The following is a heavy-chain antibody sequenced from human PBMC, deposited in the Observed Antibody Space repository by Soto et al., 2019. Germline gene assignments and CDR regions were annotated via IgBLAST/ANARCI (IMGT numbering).Heavy chain of an antibody. V-gene: IGHV4-34*02. J-gene: IGHJ4*02. CDR2: VNHSGST. Sequence: QVPLQQWGAGLLKPSETLSLTCAVHGGAFSGFLWTWIRQPPGKGLAWIGKVNHSGSTNYNPSLKSRVTISVDTSENQCSQRLTSVTAADTAVYYCARGQCLPRREYWGQGTLVTVS. CDR3: ARGQCLPRREY. CDR1: GGAFSGFL.